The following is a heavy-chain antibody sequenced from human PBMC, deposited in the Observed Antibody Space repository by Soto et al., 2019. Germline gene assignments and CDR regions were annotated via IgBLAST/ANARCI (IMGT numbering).Heavy chain of an antibody. CDR2: ISSSSSYI. CDR1: GFTFSSYS. CDR3: ARDGTAAVTYYYXMDV. J-gene: IGHJ6*03. Sequence: GGSLRLSCAASGFTFSSYSMNWVRQAPGKGLEWVSSISSSSSYIYYADSVKGRFTISRDNAKNSLYLQMNSLRAEDTAVYYCARDGTAAVTYYYXMDVWGKGATVTVSS. V-gene: IGHV3-21*01. D-gene: IGHD6-13*01.